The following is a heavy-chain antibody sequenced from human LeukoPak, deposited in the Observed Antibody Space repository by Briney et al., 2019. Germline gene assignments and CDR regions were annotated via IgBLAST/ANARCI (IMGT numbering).Heavy chain of an antibody. J-gene: IGHJ6*03. Sequence: SETLSLTCTVSGGSISSYYGSWIRQPPGKGLEWIGSIYYSGTTNYNPSLKSRVTISVDTSKNQFSLKLSSVTAADTAVYYCARGVVSHYYYYYYMDVWGKGTTVTVSS. CDR3: ARGVVSHYYYYYYMDV. D-gene: IGHD3-3*01. CDR2: IYYSGTT. V-gene: IGHV4-59*01. CDR1: GGSISSYY.